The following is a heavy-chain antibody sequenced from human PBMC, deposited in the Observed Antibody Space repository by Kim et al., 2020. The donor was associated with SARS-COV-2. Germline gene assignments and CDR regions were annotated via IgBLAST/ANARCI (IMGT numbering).Heavy chain of an antibody. CDR3: ARDNRIRGVTNWFDP. Sequence: SETLSLTCTVSGGSISNGGYYWSWIRQHAGKGLEWIGYIYYSGSSYYNPSLRSRVIISVDTSKNQFSLKLSSVTDADTAVYYCARDNRIRGVTNWFDPWGQGTLVTVSS. J-gene: IGHJ5*02. CDR2: IYYSGSS. D-gene: IGHD3-10*01. CDR1: GGSISNGGYY. V-gene: IGHV4-31*03.